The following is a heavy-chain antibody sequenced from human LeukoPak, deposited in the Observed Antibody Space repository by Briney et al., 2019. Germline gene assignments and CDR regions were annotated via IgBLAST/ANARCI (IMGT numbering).Heavy chain of an antibody. Sequence: PGGSLRLSCAASGFTFSSFSMNWVRQAPGKGLEWVSYISSSSSTIYYADSVKGRFTISRDNAKNSLYLQMDSLRAEDTAVYYCARTTPPYDDLLTGNLAFSYYHYYGMDVWGQGTTVTVSS. V-gene: IGHV3-48*01. CDR2: ISSSSSTI. CDR3: ARTTPPYDDLLTGNLAFSYYHYYGMDV. D-gene: IGHD3-9*01. J-gene: IGHJ6*02. CDR1: GFTFSSFS.